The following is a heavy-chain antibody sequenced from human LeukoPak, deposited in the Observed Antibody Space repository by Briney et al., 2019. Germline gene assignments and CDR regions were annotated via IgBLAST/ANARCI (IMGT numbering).Heavy chain of an antibody. D-gene: IGHD6-19*01. Sequence: GGSLRLSCAASVFTFSRYTMNWVRQAPGKGLEWVSAISVSVVNTYYADSVKRRFTISRDNSKNTLYLQMNSLRAEDTAVYYCAKTDSGPSDYWGQGTLVTVSS. CDR1: VFTFSRYT. J-gene: IGHJ4*02. CDR3: AKTDSGPSDY. V-gene: IGHV3-23*01. CDR2: ISVSVVNT.